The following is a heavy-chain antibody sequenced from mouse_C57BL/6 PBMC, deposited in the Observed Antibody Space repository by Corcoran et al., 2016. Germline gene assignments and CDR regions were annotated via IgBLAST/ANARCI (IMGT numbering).Heavy chain of an antibody. CDR1: GYTFTDYY. CDR2: IYPGSGNT. CDR3: AREEGYYYGSSWYCDV. D-gene: IGHD1-1*01. Sequence: QVQLKQSGAELVRPGASVKLSCKASGYTFTDYYINWVKQRPGQGLEWIARIYPGSGNTYYNEKFKGKATLTAEKSSSTAYMQLSSLTSEDSAVDFGAREEGYYYGSSWYCDVWGTGTTVTVSS. V-gene: IGHV1-76*01. J-gene: IGHJ1*03.